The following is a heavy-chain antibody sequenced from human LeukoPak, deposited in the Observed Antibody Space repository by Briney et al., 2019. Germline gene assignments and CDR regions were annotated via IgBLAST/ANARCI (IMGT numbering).Heavy chain of an antibody. J-gene: IGHJ4*02. CDR2: ISGSGGST. CDR1: GFTFSSYA. V-gene: IGHV3-23*01. Sequence: QPGGSLRLSCTASGFTFSSYAMSWVRQAPGKGLEWVSAISGSGGSTYYADSVKGRFTISRDNSKNTLYLQMNSLRAEDTAVYYCAKNKPLLRYFDWLLRSPPDYWGQGTLVTVSS. CDR3: AKNKPLLRYFDWLLRSPPDY. D-gene: IGHD3-9*01.